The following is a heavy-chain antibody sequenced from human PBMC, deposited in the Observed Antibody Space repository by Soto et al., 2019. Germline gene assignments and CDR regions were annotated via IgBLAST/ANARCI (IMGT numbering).Heavy chain of an antibody. Sequence: SETLSLTCTVSGGSISSSSYYWGWIRQPTGKGLEWIGSIYYSGSTYYNPSLKSRVTISVDTSKNQFSLKLSSVTAADTAVYYCARHEDGSGWFREDYFDYWGQGTLVTVSS. J-gene: IGHJ4*02. D-gene: IGHD6-19*01. CDR3: ARHEDGSGWFREDYFDY. V-gene: IGHV4-39*01. CDR1: GGSISSSSYY. CDR2: IYYSGST.